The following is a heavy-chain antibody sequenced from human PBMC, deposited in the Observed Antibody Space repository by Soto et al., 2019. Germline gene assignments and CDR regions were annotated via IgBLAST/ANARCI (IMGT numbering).Heavy chain of an antibody. CDR2: IIIGSGHT. J-gene: IGHJ1*01. CDR1: GFTFSSSA. Sequence: QMQLVQSGPEVKKPGTSVKVSCKASGFTFSSSAVQWVRQARGQRLEWIGWIIIGSGHTNYAQNLQGKVTFTRDMSTSTAYMDLSSLRSEDTAIYYCVAGYCIGGGCLTPLDHWGQGTLITVSS. CDR3: VAGYCIGGGCLTPLDH. V-gene: IGHV1-58*01. D-gene: IGHD2-15*01.